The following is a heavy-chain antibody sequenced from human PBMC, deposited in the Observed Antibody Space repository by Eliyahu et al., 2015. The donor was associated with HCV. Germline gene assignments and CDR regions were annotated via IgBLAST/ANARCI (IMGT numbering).Heavy chain of an antibody. CDR3: ARHPAFRWEQFSYYFDY. CDR2: IWYAGSDE. J-gene: IGHJ4*02. D-gene: IGHD5-24*01. CDR1: GFPFSSYG. Sequence: QVQLVESGGGVVEPGRSLRLSCAAXGFPFSSYGMLWVRQAPDKGLQWVASIWYAGSDEYYGDSVKGRFTISRDNSKNTVYLQMNSLRTEDTAVYYCARHPAFRWEQFSYYFDYWGQGTLVTVSS. V-gene: IGHV3-33*01.